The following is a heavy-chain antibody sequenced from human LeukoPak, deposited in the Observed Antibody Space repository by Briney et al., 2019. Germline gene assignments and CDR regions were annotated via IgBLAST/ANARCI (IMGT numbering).Heavy chain of an antibody. V-gene: IGHV4-4*07. J-gene: IGHJ4*02. CDR3: ARTEWSYVWGSYRPGGFDY. CDR2: IYTSGST. D-gene: IGHD3-16*02. CDR1: GGSISSYY. Sequence: KSSETLSLTCTVSGGSISSYYWSWIRQPAGKGLEWIGRIYTSGSTSYNPSLKSRVTMSVDTSKTQFSLKLSSVTAADTAVYYCARTEWSYVWGSYRPGGFDYWGQGTLVTVSS.